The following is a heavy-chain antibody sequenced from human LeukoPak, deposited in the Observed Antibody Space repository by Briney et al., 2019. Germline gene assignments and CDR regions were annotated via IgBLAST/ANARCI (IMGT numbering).Heavy chain of an antibody. V-gene: IGHV3-30*02. J-gene: IGHJ5*02. D-gene: IGHD3-22*01. CDR2: IRYDGSNK. CDR1: GFTFSSYG. CDR3: AKSNYYDSSDWFDP. Sequence: GGSLRLSCAASGFTFSSYGMHWVRQVPGKGLEWVAFIRYDGSNKFYADSVKGRFTISRDNSKNTLYLQMNSLRAEDTAVYYCAKSNYYDSSDWFDPWGQGTLVTVSS.